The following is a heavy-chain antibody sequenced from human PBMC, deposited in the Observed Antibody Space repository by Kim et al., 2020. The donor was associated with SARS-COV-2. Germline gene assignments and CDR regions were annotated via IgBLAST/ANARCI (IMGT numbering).Heavy chain of an antibody. D-gene: IGHD4-17*01. CDR2: INHSGST. J-gene: IGHJ5*02. Sequence: SETLSLTCAVYGGSFSGYYWSWIRQPPGKGLEWIGEINHSGSTNYNPSLKSRVTILVDTSKNQFSLKLSSVTAADRAVYYCARKPHRLRPKWFDPWGQGT. CDR1: GGSFSGYY. CDR3: ARKPHRLRPKWFDP. V-gene: IGHV4-34*01.